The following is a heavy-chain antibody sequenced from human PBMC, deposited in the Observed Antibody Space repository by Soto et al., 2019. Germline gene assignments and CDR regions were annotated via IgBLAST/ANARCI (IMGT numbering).Heavy chain of an antibody. J-gene: IGHJ4*02. CDR2: IWSDGNNR. V-gene: IGHV3-33*01. Sequence: QVQLVESGGGVVQPGRSLRLSCAASGFMFSNHGMHWVRQAPGKGLEWVAVIWSDGNNRYYADSVEGRFASSRDNSKNTVYLQMYSLIVEDTSVYYCVRGHYWYDEASDYWGQRTLVTVSS. CDR1: GFMFSNHG. CDR3: VRGHYWYDEASDY. D-gene: IGHD1-1*01.